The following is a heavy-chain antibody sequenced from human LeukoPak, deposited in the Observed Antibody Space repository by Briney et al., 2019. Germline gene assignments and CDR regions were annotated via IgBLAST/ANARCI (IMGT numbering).Heavy chain of an antibody. J-gene: IGHJ6*02. Sequence: ASVKVSCKVSGYTLTELSMHWVRQAPGKGLEWMGGFDPEDGETIYAQKFQGRVTMTEDTSTDTAYMELSSLRSEDTAVYYCATVAVAGSYYYYDMDVWGQGTTVTVSS. D-gene: IGHD6-19*01. CDR2: FDPEDGET. CDR1: GYTLTELS. CDR3: ATVAVAGSYYYYDMDV. V-gene: IGHV1-24*01.